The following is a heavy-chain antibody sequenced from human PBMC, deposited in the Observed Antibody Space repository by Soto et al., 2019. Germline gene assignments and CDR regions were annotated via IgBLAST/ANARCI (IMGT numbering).Heavy chain of an antibody. CDR1: GYTFASYG. J-gene: IGHJ6*03. V-gene: IGHV1-18*01. CDR2: ISAYNGNT. Sequence: GASVKVSCKASGYTFASYGISWVRQAPGQGLEWMGWISAYNGNTNYAQKLQGRVTMTTDTSTSTAYMELRSLRSDDTAVYYCARVSNYDFWSGYYLQKKGDYYMDVWGKGTTVTVSS. D-gene: IGHD3-3*01. CDR3: ARVSNYDFWSGYYLQKKGDYYMDV.